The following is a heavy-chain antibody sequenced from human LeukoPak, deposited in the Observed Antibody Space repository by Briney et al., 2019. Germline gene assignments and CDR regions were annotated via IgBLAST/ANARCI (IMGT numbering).Heavy chain of an antibody. Sequence: GGSLRLSCAASGFTFDDYAMHWVRQAPGKGLEWVSGISWNSGSIGYADSVKGRFTISRDNAENSLYLQMNSLRAEDTALYYCAKGNYYGMDVWGQGTTVTVSS. J-gene: IGHJ6*02. V-gene: IGHV3-9*01. CDR1: GFTFDDYA. CDR3: AKGNYYGMDV. CDR2: ISWNSGSI.